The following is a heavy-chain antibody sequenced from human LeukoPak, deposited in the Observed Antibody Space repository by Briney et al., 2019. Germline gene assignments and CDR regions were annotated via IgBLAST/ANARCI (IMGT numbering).Heavy chain of an antibody. CDR3: ARGRSWSGYDLDY. J-gene: IGHJ4*02. CDR2: INHSGST. CDR1: GGSFSGYY. D-gene: IGHD3-3*01. V-gene: IGHV4-34*01. Sequence: SETLSLTCAVYGGSFSGYYWSWMRQPPGKGLEWIGEINHSGSTNYNPSLKSRVTISVDTSKNQFSLKLSSVTAADTAVYYCARGRSWSGYDLDYWGQGTLVTVSS.